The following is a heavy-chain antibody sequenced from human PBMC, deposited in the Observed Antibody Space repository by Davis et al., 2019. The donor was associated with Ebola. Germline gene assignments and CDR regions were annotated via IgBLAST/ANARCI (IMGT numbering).Heavy chain of an antibody. CDR1: GFTFSSYY. V-gene: IGHV3-21*01. CDR2: ISSRGSYI. J-gene: IGHJ4*02. Sequence: PGGSLRLSCAASGFTFSSYYMNWVRQAPGKGLQWVSSISSRGSYIYYADSVKGRFTISRDNAKDSLYLQMNSLRAEDTAVYYCATDPYGGNPQSADYWGQGSLVTVSS. D-gene: IGHD3-16*01. CDR3: ATDPYGGNPQSADY.